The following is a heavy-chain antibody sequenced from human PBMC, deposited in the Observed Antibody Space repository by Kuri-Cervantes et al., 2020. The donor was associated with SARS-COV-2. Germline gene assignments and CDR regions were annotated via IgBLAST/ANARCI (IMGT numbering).Heavy chain of an antibody. Sequence: GESLKISCTASGFIFSDYYMTWIRQAPGKGLEWVAVISYDGSNKYYADSVKGRFTISRDNSKNTLYLQMNSLRAEDTAVYYCAAEWSDAFDIWGQGTMVTVSS. D-gene: IGHD2-8*01. V-gene: IGHV3-30-3*01. CDR3: AAEWSDAFDI. J-gene: IGHJ3*02. CDR1: GFIFSDYY. CDR2: ISYDGSNK.